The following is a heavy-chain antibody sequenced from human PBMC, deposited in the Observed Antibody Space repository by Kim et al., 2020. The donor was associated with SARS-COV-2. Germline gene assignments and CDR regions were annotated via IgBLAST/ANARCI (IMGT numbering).Heavy chain of an antibody. CDR1: GFIVSDNY. V-gene: IGHV3-49*04. D-gene: IGHD3-22*01. J-gene: IGHJ4*02. CDR3: TREGGYYYDSSGYYYGNFDY. Sequence: GGSLRLSCAASGFIVSDNYMTWVRQAPGKGLEWVGFIRSKAYGGTTEYAASVKGRFTISRDDSKSIAYLQMNSLKTEDTAVYYCTREGGYYYDSSGYYYGNFDYWGQGTLVTVSS. CDR2: IRSKAYGGTT.